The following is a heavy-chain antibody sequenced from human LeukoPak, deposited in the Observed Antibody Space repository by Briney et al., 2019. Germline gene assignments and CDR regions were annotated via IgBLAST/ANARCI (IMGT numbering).Heavy chain of an antibody. D-gene: IGHD4/OR15-4a*01. Sequence: PGGSLRLSCAASGFTFSSYGMHWVRQAPGKGLEWVAVISYDGSNKYYADSVKGRFTISRDNSKNTLYLQMNSLRAEDTAVYYCAKDLVGYGEQFVFDYWGQGTLVTVSS. CDR2: ISYDGSNK. J-gene: IGHJ4*02. CDR1: GFTFSSYG. V-gene: IGHV3-30*18. CDR3: AKDLVGYGEQFVFDY.